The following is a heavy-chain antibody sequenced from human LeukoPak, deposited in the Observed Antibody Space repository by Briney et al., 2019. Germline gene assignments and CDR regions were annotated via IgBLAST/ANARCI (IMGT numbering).Heavy chain of an antibody. Sequence: GGSLRLSCAASGFTFSSYDMSWVRQAPGKGPEWVSTISGSGGSTYYADSVKGRFTISRDNSKNTLYLQMNSPRAEDTAVYYCAKDMYYDSSGPVFDYWGQGTLVTVSS. J-gene: IGHJ4*02. CDR3: AKDMYYDSSGPVFDY. CDR2: ISGSGGST. CDR1: GFTFSSYD. V-gene: IGHV3-23*01. D-gene: IGHD3-22*01.